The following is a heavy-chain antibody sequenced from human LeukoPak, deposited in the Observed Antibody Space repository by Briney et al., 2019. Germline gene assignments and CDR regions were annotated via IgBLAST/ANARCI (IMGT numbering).Heavy chain of an antibody. J-gene: IGHJ3*02. CDR2: IYYSGST. CDR3: ATARYIAVAALIDAFDI. Sequence: SETLSLTCTVSGGSIGTHFWSWIRQPPGKGLEWIGNIYYSGSTNYNSSLKSRVSMSVDTSKNQFSLKMRSVTAADTAVYYCATARYIAVAALIDAFDIWGQGTMVTVSS. D-gene: IGHD6-19*01. V-gene: IGHV4-59*08. CDR1: GGSIGTHF.